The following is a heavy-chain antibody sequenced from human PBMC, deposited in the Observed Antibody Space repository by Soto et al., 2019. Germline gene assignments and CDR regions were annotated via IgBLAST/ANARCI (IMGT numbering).Heavy chain of an antibody. V-gene: IGHV1-58*01. J-gene: IGHJ1*01. Sequence: QMQLVQSGPEVKKPGTSVKVSCKASGFTFTSSAVQWVRQARGQRLEWIGWIVVGSGNTNYAQKFQERVTITRDMSTSTAYMELSSLRSEDTAVYYCAADTVVTGIAEYFQHWGQGTLVTVSS. CDR2: IVVGSGNT. D-gene: IGHD2-15*01. CDR1: GFTFTSSA. CDR3: AADTVVTGIAEYFQH.